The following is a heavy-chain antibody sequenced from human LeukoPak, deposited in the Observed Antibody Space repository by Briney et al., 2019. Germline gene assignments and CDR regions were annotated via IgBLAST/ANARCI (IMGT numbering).Heavy chain of an antibody. CDR2: INHSGST. CDR1: GGSFSGYY. CDR3: ARGEGDVGTDY. J-gene: IGHJ4*02. V-gene: IGHV4-34*01. Sequence: SETLSLTCAVYGGSFSGYYWSWIRQPPGKGLEWIGEINHSGSTNYNPSLKSRVTISVDTSKNQFSLKLSSVTAADTAVYYCARGEGDVGTDYRGQGTLVTVSS. D-gene: IGHD3-16*01.